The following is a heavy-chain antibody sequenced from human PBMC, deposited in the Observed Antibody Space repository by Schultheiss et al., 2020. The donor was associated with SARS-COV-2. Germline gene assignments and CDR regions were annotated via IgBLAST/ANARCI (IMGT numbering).Heavy chain of an antibody. J-gene: IGHJ6*02. Sequence: SETLSLTCTVSGGSISSYYWSWIRQPPGKGLEWIGYIYYSGSTNYNPSLKSRVTISVDTSKNQFSLKLSSVTAADTAVYYCARGTPATHYGMDVWGQGTTVTVSS. CDR2: IYYSGST. D-gene: IGHD2-2*01. CDR1: GGSISSYY. CDR3: ARGTPATHYGMDV. V-gene: IGHV4-59*08.